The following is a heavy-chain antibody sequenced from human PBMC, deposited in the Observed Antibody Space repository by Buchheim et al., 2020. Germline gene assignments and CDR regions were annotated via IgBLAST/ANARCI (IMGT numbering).Heavy chain of an antibody. CDR2: MKPNSGNT. Sequence: QVQLVQSGAEVKKPGASVKVSCKASGYTFTGYDINWVRQAPGQGLEWMGWMKPNSGNTGYAQRFQGRVTMTRDISISTAYMELTSLRFDDTAVYYCVHLDDGGRWRGLDSWGQGTL. J-gene: IGHJ4*02. CDR1: GYTFTGYD. CDR3: VHLDDGGRWRGLDS. D-gene: IGHD2-15*01. V-gene: IGHV1-8*01.